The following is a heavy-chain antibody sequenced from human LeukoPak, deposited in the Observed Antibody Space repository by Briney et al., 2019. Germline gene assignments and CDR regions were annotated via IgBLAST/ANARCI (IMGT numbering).Heavy chain of an antibody. CDR1: GFTFSSYA. J-gene: IGHJ1*01. CDR2: ISGSGGST. CDR3: ARDRFSSGWYRAEYFQH. Sequence: GGSLRLSCAASGFTFSSYAMSWVRQAPGKGLEWVSGISGSGGSTYYADSVKGRFTISRDNSKNTLYLQMNSLRAEDTAVYYCARDRFSSGWYRAEYFQHWGQGTLVTVSS. V-gene: IGHV3-23*01. D-gene: IGHD6-19*01.